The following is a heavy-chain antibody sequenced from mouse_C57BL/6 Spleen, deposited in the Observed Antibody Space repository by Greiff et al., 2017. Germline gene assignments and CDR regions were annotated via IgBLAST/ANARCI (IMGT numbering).Heavy chain of an antibody. J-gene: IGHJ2*01. CDR2: IYPGSGNT. D-gene: IGHD1-1*01. CDR3: AREELLPPLDY. CDR1: GYTFTDYY. Sequence: QVQLKESGAELVRPGASVKLSCKASGYTFTDYYINWVKQRPGQGLEWIARIYPGSGNTYYNEKFKGKATLTAEKSSSTAYMQLSSLTFEDSAVYFFAREELLPPLDYWGQGTTLTVSS. V-gene: IGHV1-76*01.